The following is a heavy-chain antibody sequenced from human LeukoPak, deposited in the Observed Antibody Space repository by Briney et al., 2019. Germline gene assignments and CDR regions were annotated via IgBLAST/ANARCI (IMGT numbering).Heavy chain of an antibody. Sequence: SETLSLTCTVSGGSISSYYWSWIRQPPGKGLEWIGYIYYSGSTNYNPSLKSRVTISVDTSKNQFSLKLSSVTAADTAVYYCARDRGSSSWYDAFDIWGQGTMVTVSS. D-gene: IGHD6-13*01. CDR1: GGSISSYY. CDR3: ARDRGSSSWYDAFDI. V-gene: IGHV4-59*01. J-gene: IGHJ3*02. CDR2: IYYSGST.